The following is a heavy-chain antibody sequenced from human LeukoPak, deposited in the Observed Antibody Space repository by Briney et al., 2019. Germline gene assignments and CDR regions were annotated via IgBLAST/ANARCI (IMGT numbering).Heavy chain of an antibody. CDR1: GYTFTSYG. CDR3: ARVIVGKDILTGYSDY. D-gene: IGHD3-9*01. Sequence: ASVKVSCKASGYTFTSYGISWVRQAPGQGLEWMGWISACNGNTNYAQKLQGRVTMTTDTSTSTAYMELRSLRSDDTAVYYCARVIVGKDILTGYSDYWGQGTLVTVSS. V-gene: IGHV1-18*01. J-gene: IGHJ4*02. CDR2: ISACNGNT.